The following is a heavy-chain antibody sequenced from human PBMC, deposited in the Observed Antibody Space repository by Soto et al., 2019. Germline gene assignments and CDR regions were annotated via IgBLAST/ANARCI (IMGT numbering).Heavy chain of an antibody. D-gene: IGHD3-10*01. J-gene: IGHJ4*02. Sequence: PGGSLRLSCAASGFTDSSNYMSWVRQAPGKGLEWVSTLYSNGNTYYADSVKGRFTISRDKSKNTMYLQMNSLRAEATAVYYCASDVPLSEYRFSGSYYYSYWGQGTLVTVSS. CDR1: GFTDSSNY. CDR3: ASDVPLSEYRFSGSYYYSY. CDR2: LYSNGNT. V-gene: IGHV3-53*01.